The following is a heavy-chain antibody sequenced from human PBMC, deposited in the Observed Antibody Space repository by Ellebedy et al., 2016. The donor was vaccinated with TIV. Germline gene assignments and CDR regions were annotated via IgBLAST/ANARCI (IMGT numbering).Heavy chain of an antibody. CDR2: ISGSGGST. CDR1: GFTFSSYA. Sequence: GGSLRLXCAASGFTFSSYAMSWVRQAPGKGLEWVSAISGSGGSTYYADSVKGRFTISRDNSKNTLYLQMNSLRAEDTAVYYCAKAGSGYFEGYFDYWGQGTLVTVSS. V-gene: IGHV3-23*01. D-gene: IGHD3-22*01. CDR3: AKAGSGYFEGYFDY. J-gene: IGHJ4*02.